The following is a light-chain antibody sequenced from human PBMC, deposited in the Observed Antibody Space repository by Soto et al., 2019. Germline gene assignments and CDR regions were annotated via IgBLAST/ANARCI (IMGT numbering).Light chain of an antibody. CDR3: QQYNHWPLT. CDR2: DAS. J-gene: IGKJ4*01. V-gene: IGKV1-5*01. Sequence: DIQLTQSPPTLSASLGYRVTITCRASQTISTWMAWYQQKPGKAPKLLVYDASTLQSGVASRFSGSGSGTEFTLTISSLQSEDFAVYYCQQYNHWPLTFGGGTKVDIK. CDR1: QTISTW.